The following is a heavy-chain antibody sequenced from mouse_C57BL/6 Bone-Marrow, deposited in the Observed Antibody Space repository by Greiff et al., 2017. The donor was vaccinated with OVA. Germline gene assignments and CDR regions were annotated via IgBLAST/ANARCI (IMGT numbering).Heavy chain of an antibody. CDR2: SRNKANDYTT. V-gene: IGHV7-1*01. Sequence: EVQLVESGGCLVQSGRSLRLSCATSGFTFSDFYMEWVRQAPGKGLEWIAASRNKANDYTTEYSASVKGRFIVSRDTSQSILYLQMNALRAEDTAIYYCARAIYDGYSFAYWGQGTLVTVSA. CDR3: ARAIYDGYSFAY. J-gene: IGHJ3*01. D-gene: IGHD2-3*01. CDR1: GFTFSDFY.